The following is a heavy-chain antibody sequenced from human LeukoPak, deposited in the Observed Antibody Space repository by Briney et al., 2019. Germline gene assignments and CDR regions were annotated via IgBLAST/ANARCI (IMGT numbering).Heavy chain of an antibody. D-gene: IGHD2-2*01. J-gene: IGHJ4*02. V-gene: IGHV4-34*01. CDR1: GGFPSGDY. Sequence: SETLSLTCAFSGGFPSGDYWSWIRHPPGKGRDWNGEINHIGSTNHNPSLKSRVTISVDKSKDQFSLKQSSVTAADTAVYYCARGGVPAADYYFDYWGQGTLVTVS. CDR2: INHIGST. CDR3: ARGGVPAADYYFDY.